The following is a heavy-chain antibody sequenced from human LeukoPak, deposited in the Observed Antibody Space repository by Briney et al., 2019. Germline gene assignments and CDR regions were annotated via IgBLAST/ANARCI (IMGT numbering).Heavy chain of an antibody. J-gene: IGHJ4*02. CDR3: AKAMSGAVDH. CDR1: GFSFDDYA. D-gene: IGHD4/OR15-4a*01. CDR2: ITWNSGTL. Sequence: SGGSLRLSCAASGFSFDDYAMYWVRQAPGKGLEWVSGITWNSGTLGYADSVKGRFTISRDNAENSLYLQMNSLRTEDTALYYCAKAMSGAVDHWGQGTLVTVSS. V-gene: IGHV3-9*01.